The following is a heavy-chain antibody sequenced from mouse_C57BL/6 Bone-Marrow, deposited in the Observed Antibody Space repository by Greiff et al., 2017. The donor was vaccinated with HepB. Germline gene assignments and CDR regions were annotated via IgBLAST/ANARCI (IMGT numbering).Heavy chain of an antibody. CDR1: GYTFTDYE. D-gene: IGHD2-1*01. V-gene: IGHV1-15*01. J-gene: IGHJ2*01. Sequence: QVQLQQSGAELVRPGASVTLSCKASGYTFTDYEMHWVKQTPVHGLEWIGAIDPETGGTAYNQKFKGKAILTADKSSSTAYMELRSLTSEDSAVYYFTIVCNCDFDYWGQGTTLTVSS. CDR2: IDPETGGT. CDR3: TIVCNCDFDY.